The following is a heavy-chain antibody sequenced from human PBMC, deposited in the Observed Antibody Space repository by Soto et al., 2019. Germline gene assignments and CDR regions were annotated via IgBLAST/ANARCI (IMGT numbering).Heavy chain of an antibody. V-gene: IGHV4-61*01. J-gene: IGHJ4*02. Sequence: SETLSLTCTVSGGSVSSGSYYWSWIRQPPGKGLEWIGYIYYSGSTNYNPSLKSRVTISVDTSKNQFSLKLSSVTAADTAVYYCASNYDFWSGGFDYWGQGTLVTVSS. CDR2: IYYSGST. CDR1: GGSVSSGSYY. D-gene: IGHD3-3*01. CDR3: ASNYDFWSGGFDY.